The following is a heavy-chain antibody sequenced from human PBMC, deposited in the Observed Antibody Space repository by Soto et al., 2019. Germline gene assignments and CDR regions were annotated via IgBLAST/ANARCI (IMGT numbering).Heavy chain of an antibody. V-gene: IGHV4-34*01. J-gene: IGHJ1*01. CDR1: GGSFSGYF. D-gene: IGHD2-2*01. CDR3: ARGPDCTSTSCQGYFQH. Sequence: SETLSLTCAVHGGSFSGYFWSWIRQPPGKGLEWIGEINHGGTTNYYPSLKSRVTMSVDTSKNQFSLRLTSVTAADTAVYFCARGPDCTSTSCQGYFQHWGQGSLVTVSS. CDR2: INHGGTT.